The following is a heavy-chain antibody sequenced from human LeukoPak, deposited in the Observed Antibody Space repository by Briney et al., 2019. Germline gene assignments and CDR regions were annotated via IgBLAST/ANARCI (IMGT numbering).Heavy chain of an antibody. CDR2: IRYDGSNK. CDR3: AKDREQLLYYFDY. D-gene: IGHD2-2*01. Sequence: GGTLSLPCAASGFTFSSYGMHGVRQAPGKGLECGAFIRYDGSNKYYADSVKRRFTIPRENSKNTLYLQMNSQRAEDTPVYYFAKDREQLLYYFDYWGQGTLVTVSS. CDR1: GFTFSSYG. J-gene: IGHJ4*02. V-gene: IGHV3-30*02.